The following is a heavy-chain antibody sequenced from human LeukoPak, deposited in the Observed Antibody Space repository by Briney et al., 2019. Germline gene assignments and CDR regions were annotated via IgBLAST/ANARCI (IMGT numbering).Heavy chain of an antibody. D-gene: IGHD2-21*02. CDR1: GFTFSSYA. CDR3: ARVITAIIGDRLSPYTPCFDY. CDR2: ISYDGSNK. V-gene: IGHV3-30*04. Sequence: GGSLRLSCAASGFTFSSYAMLWVRQAPGKGLEWVSVISYDGSNKYYADSVKGRFTISRDHSKNTLYLQMNSLRAEDTAVYYCARVITAIIGDRLSPYTPCFDYWGQGTLVTVSS. J-gene: IGHJ4*02.